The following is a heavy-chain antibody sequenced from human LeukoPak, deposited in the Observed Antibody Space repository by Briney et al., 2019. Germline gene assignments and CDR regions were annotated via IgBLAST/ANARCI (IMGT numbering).Heavy chain of an antibody. V-gene: IGHV3-30-3*01. CDR3: ARDYWWNYDY. J-gene: IGHJ4*02. D-gene: IGHD1-7*01. Sequence: GGSLRLSCVASGFTFSDYAMHWARQAPGKGLEWVAVISKDGSDKYYPGSVRGRFTISRDNSKNTIYLQMDSLRAEDTAIYYCARDYWWNYDYWGQGTLVTVSS. CDR1: GFTFSDYA. CDR2: ISKDGSDK.